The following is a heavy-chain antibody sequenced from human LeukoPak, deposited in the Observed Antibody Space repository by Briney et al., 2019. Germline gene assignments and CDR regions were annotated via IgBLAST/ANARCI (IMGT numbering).Heavy chain of an antibody. D-gene: IGHD5-18*01. CDR1: GYTFTSYG. Sequence: ASVKVSCKASGYTFTSYGISWVRQAPGQGLEWMGWISAYNGNTNYAQKLQGRVTMTTDTSTSTAYMELRSLRSDDTAVYYCARDQYSYGNDAFDIWGQGTMVTVSS. CDR3: ARDQYSYGNDAFDI. V-gene: IGHV1-18*01. CDR2: ISAYNGNT. J-gene: IGHJ3*02.